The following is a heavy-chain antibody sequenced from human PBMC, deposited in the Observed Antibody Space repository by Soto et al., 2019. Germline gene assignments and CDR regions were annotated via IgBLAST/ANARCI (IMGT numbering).Heavy chain of an antibody. Sequence: QITLKESGPPLVKPTQTLTLTCTFSGFSLTNNGEAVGWFRQSPGKALEWLVLIYWDDDNRYNPTLRTRLSTTKDTSKNQVVLTLTNMDPVDTATYYCARYVATSPAGWFKPWGQGIPVTVSS. D-gene: IGHD3-10*02. J-gene: IGHJ5*02. CDR3: ARYVATSPAGWFKP. V-gene: IGHV2-5*02. CDR1: GFSLTNNGEA. CDR2: IYWDDDN.